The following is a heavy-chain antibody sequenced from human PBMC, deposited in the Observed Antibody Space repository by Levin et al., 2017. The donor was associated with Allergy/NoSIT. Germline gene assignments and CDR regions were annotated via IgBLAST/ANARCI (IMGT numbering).Heavy chain of an antibody. Sequence: TLSLTCSFSGFSLSPSTMRVSWIRQPPGKALEWLARIDWDDDKFYSTSLKTRLTISKDNSKNQVYLTMTNMDPVDTATYYCALSMRAAASDRADYWGQGTLVTVSS. J-gene: IGHJ4*02. CDR3: ALSMRAAASDRADY. CDR2: IDWDDDK. D-gene: IGHD6-13*01. CDR1: GFSLSPSTMR. V-gene: IGHV2-70*04.